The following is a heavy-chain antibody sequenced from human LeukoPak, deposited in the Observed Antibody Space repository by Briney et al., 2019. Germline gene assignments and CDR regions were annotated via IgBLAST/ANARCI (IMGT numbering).Heavy chain of an antibody. CDR2: ISSRSGSI. V-gene: IGHV3-21*01. CDR1: GFTFSSYT. J-gene: IGHJ4*02. D-gene: IGHD1-7*01. CDR3: VRDGHGTVPLDY. Sequence: GGSLRLSCAASGFTFSSYTMNWVRQAPGKGLEWVSSISSRSGSIYYADSVRGRFTISRDNAKNTLYLQMNSLRAEDTAVFYCVRDGHGTVPLDYWGQGILVTVSS.